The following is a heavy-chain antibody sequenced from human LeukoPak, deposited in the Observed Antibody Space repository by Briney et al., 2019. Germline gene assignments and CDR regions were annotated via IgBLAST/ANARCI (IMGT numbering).Heavy chain of an antibody. J-gene: IGHJ4*02. CDR1: GYTFTSHY. CDR3: ARDHYHKIHSVMVTAPDY. V-gene: IGHV1-46*01. Sequence: ASVKVSCKASGYTFTSHYMHWVRQAPGEGLEWMGIINPTGGSTSYAQKFQGRVTMTRDTSTSTVYMELSSLRSEDTAVYYCARDHYHKIHSVMVTAPDYWGQGTLVIASS. CDR2: INPTGGST. D-gene: IGHD2-21*02.